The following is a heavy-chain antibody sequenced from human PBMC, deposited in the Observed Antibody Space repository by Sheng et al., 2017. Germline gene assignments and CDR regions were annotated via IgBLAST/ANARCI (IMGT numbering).Heavy chain of an antibody. CDR2: IHWNDNK. D-gene: IGHD4-17*01. Sequence: QITLKESGPTLVKPTQTLTLTCTFSGFSLSSIGVGVGWDPSRPQETALEWLAFIHWNDNKRYNPSLKNXXAITKXTSNDQVVLTMTNMDPVDTATYYCAHEGYGDYSFFVYWGQGTLVTVSS. CDR1: GFSLSSIGVG. J-gene: IGHJ4*02. V-gene: IGHV2-5*01. CDR3: AHEGYGDYSFFVY.